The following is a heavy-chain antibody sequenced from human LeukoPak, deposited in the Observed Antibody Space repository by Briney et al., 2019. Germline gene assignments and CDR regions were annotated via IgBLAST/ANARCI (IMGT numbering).Heavy chain of an antibody. V-gene: IGHV4-59*01. Sequence: DPSETLSLTCTVSGGSISSYHWSWIRQPPGKGLEWIGYIYYSGSTNYNPSLKSRVTISVDTSKNQFSLKLSSVTAADTAVYYCARGGATDWFDPWGQGTLVTVSS. J-gene: IGHJ5*02. CDR1: GGSISSYH. CDR3: ARGGATDWFDP. D-gene: IGHD4/OR15-4a*01. CDR2: IYYSGST.